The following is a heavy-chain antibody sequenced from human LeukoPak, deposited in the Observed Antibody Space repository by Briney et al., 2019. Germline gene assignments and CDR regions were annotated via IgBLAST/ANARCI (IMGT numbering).Heavy chain of an antibody. J-gene: IGHJ6*02. D-gene: IGHD4-23*01. CDR1: GYTFTSYD. CDR2: MNPNSGNT. CDR3: ARVPTGRWYSSRWYYYYYGMDV. Sequence: ASVKVSCKASGYTFTSYDINWVRQATGQGLEWMGWMNPNSGNTGYAQKFQGRVAMTRNTSISTAYMELSSLRSEDTAVYYCARVPTGRWYSSRWYYYYYGMDVWGQGTTVTVSS. V-gene: IGHV1-8*01.